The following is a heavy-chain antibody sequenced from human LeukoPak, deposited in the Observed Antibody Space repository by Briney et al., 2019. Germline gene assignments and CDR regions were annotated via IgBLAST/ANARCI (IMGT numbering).Heavy chain of an antibody. CDR1: GGTFISYA. CDR2: IIPIFGIA. CDR3: ARDRYCGGDCYSNFDY. J-gene: IGHJ4*02. D-gene: IGHD2-21*02. Sequence: SVKVSCKASGGTFISYAISWARQAPGQGLEWMGRIIPIFGIANYAQKFQGRVTITADKSTSTAYMELSSLRSEDTAVYYCARDRYCGGDCYSNFDYWGQGTLVTVSS. V-gene: IGHV1-69*04.